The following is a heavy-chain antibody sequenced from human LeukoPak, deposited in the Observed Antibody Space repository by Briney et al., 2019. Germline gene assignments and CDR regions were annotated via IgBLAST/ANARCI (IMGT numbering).Heavy chain of an antibody. CDR3: ARGGGLDV. CDR2: VNHNGNVN. CDR1: GFTFSSYW. V-gene: IGHV3-7*03. J-gene: IGHJ6*02. D-gene: IGHD3-16*01. Sequence: GSLRLSCAASGFTFSSYWMNWARQAPGKGLEWVASVNHNGNVNYYVDSVKGRFTISRDNAKNSLYLQMSNLRAEDTAVYFCARGGGLDVWGQGATVTVSS.